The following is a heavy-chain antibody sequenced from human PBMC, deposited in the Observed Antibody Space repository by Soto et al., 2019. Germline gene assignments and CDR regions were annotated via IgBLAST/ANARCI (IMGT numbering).Heavy chain of an antibody. D-gene: IGHD3-10*01. CDR2: ISPYNGNT. V-gene: IGHV1-18*01. Sequence: ASVNCSVNASGYIFDSYVISWVRQAPGQVLDCIGWISPYNGNTNYAQNIQGRGTMTTDTSTRTAYMELSSLRSDDTAVYYCARDQAKFVPDYYPYYGMEVWGQGTTVTVSS. CDR1: GYIFDSYV. CDR3: ARDQAKFVPDYYPYYGMEV. J-gene: IGHJ6*02.